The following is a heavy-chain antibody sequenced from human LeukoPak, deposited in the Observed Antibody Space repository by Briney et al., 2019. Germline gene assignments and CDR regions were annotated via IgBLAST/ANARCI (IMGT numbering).Heavy chain of an antibody. J-gene: IGHJ4*02. CDR1: GGSFSGYY. D-gene: IGHD3-16*02. CDR3: ARGRHYDYVWGSYRPNSQFDY. Sequence: SETLSLTCAVYGGSFSGYYWSWIRQPPGKGLEWIGEINHSGSTNYNPSLKSQVTISVDTSKNQLSLKLSSVTAADTAVYYCARGRHYDYVWGSYRPNSQFDYWGQGTLVTVSS. V-gene: IGHV4-34*01. CDR2: INHSGST.